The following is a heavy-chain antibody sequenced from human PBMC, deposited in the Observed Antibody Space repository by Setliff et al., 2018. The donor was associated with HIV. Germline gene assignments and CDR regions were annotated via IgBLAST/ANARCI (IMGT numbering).Heavy chain of an antibody. Sequence: GGSLRLSCAASGFTFSSAWMGWVRQAPAKGLEWVANISPDGSATYYVDSVKGRFTISRDNAKNSLYLQLNSLRVEDTAVYYCVRDQLRWPERWDFDFWGQGMLVTVSS. CDR3: VRDQLRWPERWDFDF. V-gene: IGHV3-7*01. D-gene: IGHD1-26*01. J-gene: IGHJ4*02. CDR1: GFTFSSAW. CDR2: ISPDGSAT.